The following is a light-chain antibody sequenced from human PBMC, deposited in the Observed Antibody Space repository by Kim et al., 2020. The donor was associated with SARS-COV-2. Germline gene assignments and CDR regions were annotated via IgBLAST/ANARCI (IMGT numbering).Light chain of an antibody. V-gene: IGKV3-15*01. Sequence: SGSPGERATLSCRASQSVSSNLAWYQQKPGQAPRLLIYGASTRDTGIPSRFSGSGSGTEFTLTISSLQSEDFAVYSCQQYNNWPYTFGQGTKLEI. CDR2: GAS. CDR1: QSVSSN. J-gene: IGKJ2*01. CDR3: QQYNNWPYT.